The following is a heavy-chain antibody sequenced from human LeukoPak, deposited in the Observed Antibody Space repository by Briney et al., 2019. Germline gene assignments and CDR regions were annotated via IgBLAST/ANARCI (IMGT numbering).Heavy chain of an antibody. D-gene: IGHD3-22*01. J-gene: IGHJ4*02. V-gene: IGHV4-59*12. CDR1: GGSISSYY. CDR3: ASLSYYYDSSGYALPFPFDY. CDR2: IYYSGST. Sequence: TSETLSLTCTVSGGSISSYYWSWIRQPPGKGLEWIGYIYYSGSTNYNPSLKSRVTISVDTSKNQFSLKLSSVTAADTAVYYCASLSYYYDSSGYALPFPFDYWGQGTLVTVSS.